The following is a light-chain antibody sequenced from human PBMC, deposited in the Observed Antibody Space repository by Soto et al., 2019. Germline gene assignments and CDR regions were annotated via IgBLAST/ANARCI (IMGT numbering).Light chain of an antibody. Sequence: QSVLTQPPSASGTPGQRVTISCSGSRSNIGSNTVNWYQQLPGTAPRLLIYRNNQRPSGVPDRFSGSKSGTSASLAISGLQSEDEADYCCAAWDDSLNGPVFGGGTKLTVL. CDR3: AAWDDSLNGPV. J-gene: IGLJ3*02. CDR1: RSNIGSNT. V-gene: IGLV1-44*01. CDR2: RNN.